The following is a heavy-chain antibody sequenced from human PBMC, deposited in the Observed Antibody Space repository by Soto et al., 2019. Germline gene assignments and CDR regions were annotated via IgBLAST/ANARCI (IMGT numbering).Heavy chain of an antibody. CDR3: ARETVSWFDP. Sequence: QVQLVQSGAEVKKPGASVKVSCKASGYTFTSYDINWVRQATGQGLEWMGWMNPNSGNTVFAQKFQGRVTMTRNTSISTAYMELGSMRSEDTAVYYCARETVSWFDPWGQGTLVTVSS. D-gene: IGHD3-16*01. J-gene: IGHJ5*02. V-gene: IGHV1-8*01. CDR1: GYTFTSYD. CDR2: MNPNSGNT.